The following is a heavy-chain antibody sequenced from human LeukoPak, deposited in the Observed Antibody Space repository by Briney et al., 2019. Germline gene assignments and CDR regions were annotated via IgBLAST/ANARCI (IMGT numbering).Heavy chain of an antibody. CDR1: GGSVSSGSYY. V-gene: IGHV4-61*01. D-gene: IGHD6-19*01. Sequence: SETLSLTCTVSGGSVSSGSYYWSWIRQPPGKGLEWIGYIYYSGSTNYNPSLKSRVTISVDTSKNQFSLKLSSVTAADTAVYYCARVSPIAVAGTDYYYYYGMDVWGQGTTVTVSS. J-gene: IGHJ6*02. CDR3: ARVSPIAVAGTDYYYYYGMDV. CDR2: IYYSGST.